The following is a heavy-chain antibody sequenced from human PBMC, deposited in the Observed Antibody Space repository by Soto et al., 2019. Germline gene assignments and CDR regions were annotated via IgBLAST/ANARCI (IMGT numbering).Heavy chain of an antibody. V-gene: IGHV1-18*01. CDR1: GYTFSRYG. Sequence: QGQLVQSGGEVKKPGASVKVSCKASGYTFSRYGISWVRQAPGQGLEWMGWISGYNGDTNYAQKFQGRVTXTXDXSSXTAYMELRGLTSDDTAIYYCAKNGQPPYYYYGLDVWGQGTTVTVSS. J-gene: IGHJ6*02. CDR2: ISGYNGDT. D-gene: IGHD2-8*01. CDR3: AKNGQPPYYYYGLDV.